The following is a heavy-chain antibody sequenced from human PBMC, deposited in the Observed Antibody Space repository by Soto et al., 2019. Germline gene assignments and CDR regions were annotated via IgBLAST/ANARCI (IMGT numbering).Heavy chain of an antibody. V-gene: IGHV4-61*01. Sequence: SETLSLTCTVSGGSVISGSYYWSWIRQPPGKGLEWIGYIYYSGSTNYNPSLKSRVTISVDTSKNQFSLKLSSVTAADTAVYYCARRGPGGFCTGGQCPPFXHWGQGILVXVSS. J-gene: IGHJ4*02. CDR1: GGSVISGSYY. CDR3: ARRGPGGFCTGGQCPPFXH. CDR2: IYYSGST. D-gene: IGHD2-8*02.